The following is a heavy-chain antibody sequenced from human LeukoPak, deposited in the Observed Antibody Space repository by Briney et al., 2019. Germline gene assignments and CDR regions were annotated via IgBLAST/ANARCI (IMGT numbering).Heavy chain of an antibody. CDR2: INSDGST. V-gene: IGHV3-74*01. J-gene: IGHJ4*02. D-gene: IGHD3-16*01. CDR1: GVSFSRTW. CDR3: ATDGAYGLTY. Sequence: GGSLRLSCAASGVSFSRTWMHWVRQAPGKGLVWVSHINSDGSTTYADSMKGRFTISGDTTKDMVYLQMNSLRAEDTAVYYCATDGAYGLTYWGQGTLVTVSS.